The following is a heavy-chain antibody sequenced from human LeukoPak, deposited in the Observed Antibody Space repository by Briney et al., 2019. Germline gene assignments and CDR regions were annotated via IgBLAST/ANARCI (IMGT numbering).Heavy chain of an antibody. D-gene: IGHD4-17*01. Sequence: GGSLRLSCAASGFTFSDYYMSWIRQAPGKGLEWVSYISSSGSNTYYADSVKGRFTISRDNAKNSLYLQMNSLRAEDTAVYSCARGDYGDYWNYYYMDVWGKGTTVTVSS. CDR2: ISSSGSNT. CDR3: ARGDYGDYWNYYYMDV. CDR1: GFTFSDYY. V-gene: IGHV3-11*04. J-gene: IGHJ6*03.